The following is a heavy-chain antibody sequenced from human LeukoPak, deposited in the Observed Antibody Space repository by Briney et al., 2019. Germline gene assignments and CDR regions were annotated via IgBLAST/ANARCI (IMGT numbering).Heavy chain of an antibody. D-gene: IGHD5-12*01. Sequence: PSETLSLTCTVSGGSISSYYWSWIRQPAGKGLEWIGRIYTSGSTNYNPSLKSRVTMSVDTSKNQFSLKLSSVTAADTAVYYCARDRRYEYPPTGYYYGMDVWGQGTTVTVSS. CDR1: GGSISSYY. CDR3: ARDRRYEYPPTGYYYGMDV. V-gene: IGHV4-4*07. CDR2: IYTSGST. J-gene: IGHJ6*02.